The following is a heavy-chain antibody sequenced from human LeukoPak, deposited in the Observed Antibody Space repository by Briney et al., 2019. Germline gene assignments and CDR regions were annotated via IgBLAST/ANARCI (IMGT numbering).Heavy chain of an antibody. V-gene: IGHV3-73*01. J-gene: IGHJ4*02. D-gene: IGHD6-19*01. CDR2: IRSKANSYAT. Sequence: GGSLKLSCAASGFTFSGSAMHWVRQASGKGLEWVGRIRSKANSYATAYAASVKGRFTISRDDSENTAYLQMNSLKTEDTAVYYCTGTVAGTWNFDYWGQGTLVTVSS. CDR1: GFTFSGSA. CDR3: TGTVAGTWNFDY.